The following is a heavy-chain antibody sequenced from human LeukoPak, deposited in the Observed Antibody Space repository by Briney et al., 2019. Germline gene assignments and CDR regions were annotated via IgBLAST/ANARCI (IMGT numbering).Heavy chain of an antibody. D-gene: IGHD3-3*01. V-gene: IGHV1-18*01. CDR1: GYTFTSYG. Sequence: ASVKVSCKASGYTFTSYGISWVRQAPGQGLEWMGWISAYNGNTNYARKLQGRVTMTTDTSTSTAYMELRSLRSDDTAVYYCARLVSDFWSGYYTEYYFDYWGQGTLVTVSS. CDR3: ARLVSDFWSGYYTEYYFDY. CDR2: ISAYNGNT. J-gene: IGHJ4*02.